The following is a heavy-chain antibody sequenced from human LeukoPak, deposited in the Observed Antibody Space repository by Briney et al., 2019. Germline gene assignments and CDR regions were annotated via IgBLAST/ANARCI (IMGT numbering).Heavy chain of an antibody. CDR3: ARATVRYSGYEGFDY. V-gene: IGHV1-18*01. CDR1: GYTFTSYG. Sequence: WASVKVSCKASGYTFTSYGISWVRQAPGQGLEWMGWISAYNGNTNYAQKLQGRVTMTTDTSTSTAYMELRSLRSDDTAVYYCARATVRYSGYEGFDYWGQGTLVTVSS. J-gene: IGHJ4*02. CDR2: ISAYNGNT. D-gene: IGHD5-12*01.